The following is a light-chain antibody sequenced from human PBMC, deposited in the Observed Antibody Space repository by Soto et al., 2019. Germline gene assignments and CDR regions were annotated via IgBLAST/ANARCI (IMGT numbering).Light chain of an antibody. CDR3: QKYDNAPLT. J-gene: IGKJ4*01. Sequence: DIQMTQSPSSLSASVGDRVTITCRASQGMSNYLAWYQQKPGKVPKLLIYAASTLQSGVPSRFSGSGSGTDFTLTISSLQPEDVATYYCQKYDNAPLTFGGGTNVEIK. CDR1: QGMSNY. CDR2: AAS. V-gene: IGKV1-27*01.